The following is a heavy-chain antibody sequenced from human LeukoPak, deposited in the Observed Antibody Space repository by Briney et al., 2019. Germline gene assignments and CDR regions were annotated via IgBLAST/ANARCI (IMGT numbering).Heavy chain of an antibody. D-gene: IGHD5-18*01. V-gene: IGHV1-69*13. CDR1: GYTFTSYV. J-gene: IGHJ6*03. CDR2: IIPIFGTA. CDR3: ARAGDVDTAMGSYYYYMDV. Sequence: GASVKVSCKASGYTFTSYVISWVRQAPGQGLEWMGGIIPIFGTANYAQKLQGRVTITADESTSTAYMELSSLRSEDTAVYYCARAGDVDTAMGSYYYYMDVWGKGTTVTVSS.